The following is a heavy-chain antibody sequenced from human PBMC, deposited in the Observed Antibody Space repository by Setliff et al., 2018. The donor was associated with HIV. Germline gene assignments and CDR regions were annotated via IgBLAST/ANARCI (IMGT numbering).Heavy chain of an antibody. CDR3: ARHGQYGSGSYYNRPFDF. J-gene: IGHJ4*02. CDR2: IYPGDSDT. CDR1: GYSFTGYW. Sequence: GESLKISCKGSGYSFTGYWIAWLRQMPGKGLEWMGIIYPGDSDTRYSPSFQGQVTISADKSISTAYLQWSSLKASDTAMYYCARHGQYGSGSYYNRPFDFWGQGTLVTSPQ. D-gene: IGHD3-10*01. V-gene: IGHV5-51*01.